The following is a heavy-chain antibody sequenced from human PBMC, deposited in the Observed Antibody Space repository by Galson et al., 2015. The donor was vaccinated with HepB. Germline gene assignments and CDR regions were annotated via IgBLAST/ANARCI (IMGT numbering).Heavy chain of an antibody. V-gene: IGHV3-73*01. J-gene: IGHJ4*02. Sequence: SLRLSCAASGFTFSTAWMGWVCQASGRGLEWVGRIRSKASNYATEYIPSLKGRFTISRDDSQNMAYLHMNGLKTEDTAVYYCTRLGDFSGYSSSWGQGTLVTVSS. D-gene: IGHD6-13*01. CDR3: TRLGDFSGYSSS. CDR2: IRSKASNYAT. CDR1: GFTFSTAW.